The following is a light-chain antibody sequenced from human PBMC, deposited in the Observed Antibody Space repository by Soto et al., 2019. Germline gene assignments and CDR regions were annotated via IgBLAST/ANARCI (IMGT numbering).Light chain of an antibody. J-gene: IGLJ2*01. CDR3: SSYTSGGGLV. Sequence: QSALTQPASVSGSPGQSVTISCTGTRSDVGGYNYVSWYQQYPGKAPKVIICEVTNRPSGVSNRFSGSKSGNTASLTISGLQAEDEADYYCSSYTSGGGLVFGGGTQLTVL. CDR1: RSDVGGYNY. CDR2: EVT. V-gene: IGLV2-14*01.